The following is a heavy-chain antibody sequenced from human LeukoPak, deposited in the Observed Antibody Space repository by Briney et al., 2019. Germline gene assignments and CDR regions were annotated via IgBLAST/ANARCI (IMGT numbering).Heavy chain of an antibody. CDR3: ARENTGSYREFDY. CDR1: GGSFSGYY. V-gene: IGHV4-34*01. CDR2: INHSGST. D-gene: IGHD1-26*01. Sequence: SETLSLACAVYGGSFSGYYWSWIRQPPGKGLEWIGEINHSGSTNYNPSLKSRVTISVDTSKNQFSLKLSSVTAADTAVFYCARENTGSYREFDYWGQGTLVTVSS. J-gene: IGHJ4*02.